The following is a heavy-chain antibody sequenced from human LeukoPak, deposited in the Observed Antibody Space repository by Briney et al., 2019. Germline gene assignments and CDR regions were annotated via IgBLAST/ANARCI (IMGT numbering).Heavy chain of an antibody. J-gene: IGHJ5*02. Sequence: PGGSLRLSCAASGFTFSSYAMSWVRQAPGKGLEWVSAISGSGGSTYYADSVKGRFTISRDNSKNTLYLQMNSLRAEDTAVYYCAKGGYSYGYSNPYWFDPWGQGTLVTVSS. CDR1: GFTFSSYA. D-gene: IGHD5-18*01. V-gene: IGHV3-23*01. CDR2: ISGSGGST. CDR3: AKGGYSYGYSNPYWFDP.